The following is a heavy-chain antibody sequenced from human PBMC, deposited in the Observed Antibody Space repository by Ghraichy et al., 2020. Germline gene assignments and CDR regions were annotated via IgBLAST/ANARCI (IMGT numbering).Heavy chain of an antibody. Sequence: GSLRLSCSVSGGSTSSNYWTWIRQAPGKGLEWIGCIYHDGGTNYNPSLNSRVTISLDTSKNQFSLKMRSVTAADTAVYYCAREGDCWSGSMDVWGQGTTVTVSS. CDR3: AREGDCWSGSMDV. D-gene: IGHD3-3*01. CDR1: GGSTSSNY. V-gene: IGHV4-59*01. CDR2: IYHDGGT. J-gene: IGHJ6*02.